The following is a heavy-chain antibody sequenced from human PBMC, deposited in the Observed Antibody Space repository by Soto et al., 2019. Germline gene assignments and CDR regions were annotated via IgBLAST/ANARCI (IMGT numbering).Heavy chain of an antibody. CDR1: GFTFSSYS. J-gene: IGHJ3*02. CDR3: AIFTVTTGASAFDI. CDR2: ISSSSSYI. V-gene: IGHV3-21*01. D-gene: IGHD4-17*01. Sequence: LRLSCAASGFTFSSYSMNWVRQAPGKGLEWVSSISSSSSYIYYADSVKGRFTISRDNAKNSLYLQMNSLRAEDTAVYYCAIFTVTTGASAFDIWGQGTMVTVSS.